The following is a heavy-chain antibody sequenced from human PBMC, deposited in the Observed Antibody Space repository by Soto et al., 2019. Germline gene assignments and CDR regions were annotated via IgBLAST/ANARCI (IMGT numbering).Heavy chain of an antibody. CDR3: AREGIQLWAYYFDY. CDR1: GGSISSGGYY. V-gene: IGHV4-31*03. J-gene: IGHJ4*02. Sequence: SETLSLTCTVSGGSISSGGYYWSGIRQHPGKGLEWIGYIYYSGSTYYNPSLKSRVTISVDTSKNQFSLKLSSVTAADTAVYYCAREGIQLWAYYFDYWGQGTLVTVSS. CDR2: IYYSGST. D-gene: IGHD5-18*01.